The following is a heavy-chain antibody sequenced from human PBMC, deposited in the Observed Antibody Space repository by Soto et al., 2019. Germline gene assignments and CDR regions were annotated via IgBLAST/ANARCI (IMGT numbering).Heavy chain of an antibody. V-gene: IGHV3-15*01. J-gene: IGHJ6*03. D-gene: IGHD6-13*01. CDR2: IKSKTDGGTT. CDR1: GFTFSNAW. Sequence: PGGSLRLSCAASGFTFSNAWMSWVRQAPGKGLEWVGRIKSKTDGGTTDYAAPVKGRFTISRDDSKNTLYLQMNSLKTEDTAVYYCTTAAGSLYYYYYYMDVWGKGTTVTVS. CDR3: TTAAGSLYYYYYYMDV.